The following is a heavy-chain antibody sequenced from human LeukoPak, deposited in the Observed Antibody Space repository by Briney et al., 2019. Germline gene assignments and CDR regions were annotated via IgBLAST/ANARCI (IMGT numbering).Heavy chain of an antibody. CDR1: GFTFSSYS. J-gene: IGHJ6*03. CDR3: ARLSESHYYYYYYMDV. Sequence: GGSLRLSCAASGFTFSSYSMNWVRQAPGKGLEWVSYISSSSSTIYYADSVKGRFTISRDNAKNSLYLQMNSLRDEDTAVYYCARLSESHYYYYYYMDVWGKGTTVTVSS. CDR2: ISSSSSTI. V-gene: IGHV3-48*02.